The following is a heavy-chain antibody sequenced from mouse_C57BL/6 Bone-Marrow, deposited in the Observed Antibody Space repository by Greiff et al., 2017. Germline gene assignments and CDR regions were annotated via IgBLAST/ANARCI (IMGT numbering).Heavy chain of an antibody. D-gene: IGHD1-1*01. J-gene: IGHJ2*01. Sequence: QVQLQQPGAELVKPGASVKLSCKASGYTFTSYWMHWVKQRPGQGLEWIGMIHPNSGSTNYNEKFKSKATLTVDKSSSTAYMQLSSLTSEDSAVYYCARSNYYGSSHFDYWGQGTTLTVSS. CDR1: GYTFTSYW. V-gene: IGHV1-64*01. CDR2: IHPNSGST. CDR3: ARSNYYGSSHFDY.